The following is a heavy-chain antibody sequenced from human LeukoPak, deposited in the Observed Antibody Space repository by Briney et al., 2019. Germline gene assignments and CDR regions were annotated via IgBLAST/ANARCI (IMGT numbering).Heavy chain of an antibody. CDR1: GFTFSSSS. Sequence: GGSLRLSCAASGFTFSSSSISWDRQAPGKGLEWVSAITDAVGSTHYADSVKGRFTISRDNAKNTLYLQMNSLRAEDTAVYYCARDLPRTSGPWGQGTLVTVSS. V-gene: IGHV3-23*01. CDR3: ARDLPRTSGP. J-gene: IGHJ5*02. D-gene: IGHD3-10*01. CDR2: ITDAVGST.